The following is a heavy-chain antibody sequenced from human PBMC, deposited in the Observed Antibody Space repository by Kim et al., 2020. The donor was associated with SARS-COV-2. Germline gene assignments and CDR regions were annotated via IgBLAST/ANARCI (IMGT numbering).Heavy chain of an antibody. Sequence: ASVKVSCKASGYTFTSYGISWVRQAPGQGLEWMGWISAYNGNTNYAQKLQGRVTMTTDTSTSTAYMELRSLRSDDTAVYYCARDRDSSGWYEWYNWFDPWGQGTLVTVSS. CDR2: ISAYNGNT. CDR3: ARDRDSSGWYEWYNWFDP. D-gene: IGHD6-19*01. V-gene: IGHV1-18*04. CDR1: GYTFTSYG. J-gene: IGHJ5*02.